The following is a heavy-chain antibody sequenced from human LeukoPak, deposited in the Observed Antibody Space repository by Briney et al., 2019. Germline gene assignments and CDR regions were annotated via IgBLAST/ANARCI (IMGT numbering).Heavy chain of an antibody. CDR2: IWYDGSIK. Sequence: GRSLRLSCAASGFSFSSYAMHWVRQAPGKGLEWVAVIWYDGSIKYYGDSVKGRFTISRDNSKNTLYLQMNSLGAEDTAVYYCAKSRGYYYEKSGPADYWGQGTLVTVSS. CDR3: AKSRGYYYEKSGPADY. J-gene: IGHJ4*02. V-gene: IGHV3-33*06. D-gene: IGHD3-22*01. CDR1: GFSFSSYA.